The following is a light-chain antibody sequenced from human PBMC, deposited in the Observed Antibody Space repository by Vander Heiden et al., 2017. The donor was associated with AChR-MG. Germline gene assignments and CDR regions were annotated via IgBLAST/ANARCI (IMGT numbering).Light chain of an antibody. V-gene: IGLV2-14*03. CDR1: SSDVGGYNY. CDR2: DVN. CDR3: CSFTSNSVPWV. Sequence: QSALTQPASVSGSPGQSITIPCTGTSSDVGGYNYVSWYQHHPGKAPKLMIYDVNKRPSGVSDRFSGSKSDNTASLTISGLQAEDEADYYCCSFTSNSVPWVFGGGTRLTVL. J-gene: IGLJ3*02.